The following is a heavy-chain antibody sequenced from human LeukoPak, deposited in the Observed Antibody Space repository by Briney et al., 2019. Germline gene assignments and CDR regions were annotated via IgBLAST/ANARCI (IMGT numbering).Heavy chain of an antibody. CDR2: IKQDGSEK. CDR1: GFTFSSYW. CDR3: ARDEIYYDILTGYRHFDY. D-gene: IGHD3-9*01. J-gene: IGHJ4*02. V-gene: IGHV3-7*01. Sequence: GGSLRLSCEASGFTFSSYWMSWVRQAPGKGLEWVANIKQDGSEKKYLDSVKGRFTISRDNAKNSMYRQMNSLRAEDTAVYYCARDEIYYDILTGYRHFDYWGQGTLVTVFS.